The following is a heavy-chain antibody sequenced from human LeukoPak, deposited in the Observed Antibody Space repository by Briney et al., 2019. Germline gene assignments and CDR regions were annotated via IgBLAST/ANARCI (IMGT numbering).Heavy chain of an antibody. J-gene: IGHJ4*02. V-gene: IGHV5-51*01. CDR1: GYSFTTYW. CDR3: ARHLSSTGGCCYVDY. D-gene: IGHD2-2*01. CDR2: IYPGDSDT. Sequence: GESLKISCTTSGYSFTTYWIGWVRQVAGKDLEWMGIIYPGDSDTRYIPSFEGHVTISADNPTSTAYLQWSSLKASDTATYYCARHLSSTGGCCYVDYWGQGTLVTVSS.